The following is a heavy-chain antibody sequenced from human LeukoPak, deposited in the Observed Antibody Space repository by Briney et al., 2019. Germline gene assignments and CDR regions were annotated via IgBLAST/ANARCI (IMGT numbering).Heavy chain of an antibody. V-gene: IGHV4-59*01. J-gene: IGHJ4*02. CDR1: GGSISSYY. Sequence: PSETLSLTCTVSGGSISSYYWSWIRQPPGKGLEWTGYIYYSGSTNYNPSLKSRVTISVDTSKNQFSLKLSSVTAEDTAVYYCAREGIAVAQKFDYWGQGTLVTVSS. D-gene: IGHD6-19*01. CDR2: IYYSGST. CDR3: AREGIAVAQKFDY.